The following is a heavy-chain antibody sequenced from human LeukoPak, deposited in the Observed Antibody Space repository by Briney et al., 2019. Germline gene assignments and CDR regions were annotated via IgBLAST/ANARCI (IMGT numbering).Heavy chain of an antibody. CDR1: GYTFTSYY. J-gene: IGHJ6*02. V-gene: IGHV1-46*01. CDR3: ARVGSSQLALGSWSRNSAYYYYGMDV. CDR2: INPSGGST. Sequence: ASVKVSCKASGYTFTSYYMHWVRQAPGQGLEWMGIINPSGGSTNYAQKFQGRVTITADESTSTAYMELSSLRSEDTAVYYCARVGSSQLALGSWSRNSAYYYYGMDVWGQGTTVTVSS. D-gene: IGHD6-13*01.